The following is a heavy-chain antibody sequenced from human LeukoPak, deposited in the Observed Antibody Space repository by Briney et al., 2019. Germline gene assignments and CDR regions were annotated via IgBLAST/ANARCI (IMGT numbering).Heavy chain of an antibody. D-gene: IGHD3-10*01. Sequence: GGSLRLSCAASGFTLSRYEMNWVRQAPGKGLEWVSYISSSGSTIYYADSVKGRFTVSRDSSKDTLYLQMSSLRPEDTAIYYCAKDHAGSGRAFESWGQGTLVTVSS. CDR2: ISSSGSTI. V-gene: IGHV3-48*03. CDR3: AKDHAGSGRAFES. CDR1: GFTLSRYE. J-gene: IGHJ4*02.